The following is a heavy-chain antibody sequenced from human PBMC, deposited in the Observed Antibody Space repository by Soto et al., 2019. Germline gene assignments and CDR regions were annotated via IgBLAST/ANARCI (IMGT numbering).Heavy chain of an antibody. J-gene: IGHJ4*02. D-gene: IGHD3-10*01. CDR3: APSRNLITEDAQVSDFDY. CDR1: GFSLNTDGEG. V-gene: IGHV2-5*02. CDR2: IYWDDDE. Sequence: QITLKESGPTPVKPTQTLTLTCSFSGFSLNTDGEGVGWVRQPPGEALEWLALIYWDDDERYSPSLKTRLTITKDPTKNQVVLIMTNTDPADTATYYCAPSRNLITEDAQVSDFDYWGQGSLMTVSS.